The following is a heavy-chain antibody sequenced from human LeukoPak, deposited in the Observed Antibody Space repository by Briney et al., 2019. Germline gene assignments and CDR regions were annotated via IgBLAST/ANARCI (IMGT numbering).Heavy chain of an antibody. CDR3: ARHVYGDYPNDAFDI. CDR1: GGSISGYY. CDR2: IYYSGST. J-gene: IGHJ3*02. V-gene: IGHV4-59*08. D-gene: IGHD4-17*01. Sequence: SETLSLTCTVSGGSISGYYWSWIRQPPGKGLEWIAYIYYSGSTNYNPSLMSRVTISVDTSKNQFSLKLSSVTAADTAVYYCARHVYGDYPNDAFDIWGQGTMVTVSS.